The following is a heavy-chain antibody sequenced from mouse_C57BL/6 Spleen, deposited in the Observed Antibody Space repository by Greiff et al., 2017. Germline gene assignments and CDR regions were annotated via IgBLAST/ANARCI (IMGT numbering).Heavy chain of an antibody. CDR1: GFSFNTYA. D-gene: IGHD2-10*02. V-gene: IGHV10-1*01. CDR2: IRSKSNNYAT. Sequence: EVMLVESGGGLVQPKGSLTLSCAASGFSFNTYAMNWVRQAPGKGMEWVARIRSKSNNYATYYVVSLKDRFTISREDLESMLYLQMNNFKTEDTAMYYCVRQGYENAMDYWGQGTSVTVSS. J-gene: IGHJ4*01. CDR3: VRQGYENAMDY.